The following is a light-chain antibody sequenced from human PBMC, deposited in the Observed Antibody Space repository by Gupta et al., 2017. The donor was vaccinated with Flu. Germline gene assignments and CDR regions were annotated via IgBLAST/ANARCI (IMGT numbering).Light chain of an antibody. J-gene: IGLJ3*02. CDR1: SPNRGSHT. Sequence: SRLTPRPPASRPSGQRGTISCSGSSPNRGSHTVTWYQQLAGAAPNLLIYNNNPRRSGVPDRFSGSSSVASASLAISGLQAEDEADYHCSAWDDSLNGWVFGGGTKLTVL. CDR3: SAWDDSLNGWV. CDR2: NNN. V-gene: IGLV1-44*01.